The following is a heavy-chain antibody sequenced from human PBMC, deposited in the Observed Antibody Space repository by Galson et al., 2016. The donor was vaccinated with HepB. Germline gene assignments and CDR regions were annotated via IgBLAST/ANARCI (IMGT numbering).Heavy chain of an antibody. V-gene: IGHV1-18*04. CDR1: GYNFVSRG. D-gene: IGHD1-1*01. CDR3: AGDSGNWNSLGLALDG. J-gene: IGHJ3*01. CDR2: TSAYNGNT. Sequence: SVKVSCKASGYNFVSRGLNWVRQAPGQGLGWMGWTSAYNGNTNYAQKFQGRLTMTTHTSTTTLYMELRSLTSDDTAVYYWAGDSGNWNSLGLALDGWGRGTLVAVSS.